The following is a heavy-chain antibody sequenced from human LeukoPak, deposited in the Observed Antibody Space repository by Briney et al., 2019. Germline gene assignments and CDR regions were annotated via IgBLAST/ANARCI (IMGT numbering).Heavy chain of an antibody. J-gene: IGHJ4*02. CDR1: GSSITSYF. D-gene: IGHD4-23*01. CDR2: ISYSGST. Sequence: PSETLSLTCTISGSSITSYFWSWIRPPPGKGLEWIAYISYSGSTTYNPSLKSRVIISVDASKNQFSLKLRSVTGADTAVYYCAGEAYGGYRFDYWGQGTVVTVSS. V-gene: IGHV4-59*01. CDR3: AGEAYGGYRFDY.